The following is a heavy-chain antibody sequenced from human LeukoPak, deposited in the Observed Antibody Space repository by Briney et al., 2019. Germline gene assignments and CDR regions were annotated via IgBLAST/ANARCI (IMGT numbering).Heavy chain of an antibody. CDR2: IYTSGST. CDR1: GGSISSYY. Sequence: PSETLSLTCTVSGGSISSYYWSWIRQPAGKGLEWIGRIYTSGSTNYNPSLKSRVTMSVDTSKNQFSLKLSSVTAADTAVYYCARGVSVTTVLYFDYWGQGTLVTVSS. J-gene: IGHJ4*02. V-gene: IGHV4-4*07. CDR3: ARGVSVTTVLYFDY. D-gene: IGHD4-17*01.